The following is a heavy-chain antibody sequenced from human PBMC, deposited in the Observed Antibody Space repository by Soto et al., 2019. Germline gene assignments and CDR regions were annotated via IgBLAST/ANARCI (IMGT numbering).Heavy chain of an antibody. J-gene: IGHJ6*02. CDR1: GFTFSSYA. Sequence: GGSLRLSCAASGFTFSSYAMHWVRQAPGKGLEWVAVISYDGSNKYYADSVKGRFTISRDNSKNTLYLQMNSLRAEDTAVYYCARDRSLLSYYYYGLDVWGQGTTVTVSS. CDR2: ISYDGSNK. V-gene: IGHV3-30-3*01. D-gene: IGHD3-10*01. CDR3: ARDRSLLSYYYYGLDV.